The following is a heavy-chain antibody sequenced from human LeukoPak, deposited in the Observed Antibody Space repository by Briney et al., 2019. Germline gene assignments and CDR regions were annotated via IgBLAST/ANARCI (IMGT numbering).Heavy chain of an antibody. CDR3: ARDPPMWNSSSSVDY. J-gene: IGHJ4*02. CDR2: IIPILGIA. Sequence: SXKVSCKASGGTFSSYTISWVRQAPGQGLEWMGRIIPILGIANYAQKFQGRVTITAGKSTSTAYMELSSLRSEDTAVYYCARDPPMWNSSSSVDYWGQGTLVTVSS. D-gene: IGHD6-6*01. V-gene: IGHV1-69*04. CDR1: GGTFSSYT.